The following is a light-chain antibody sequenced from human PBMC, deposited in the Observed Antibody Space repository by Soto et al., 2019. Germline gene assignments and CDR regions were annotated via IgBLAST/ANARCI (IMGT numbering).Light chain of an antibody. CDR1: QSVSNY. Sequence: EVVLTQSPATLSLSPGERATLSCRASQSVSNYLAWYQQKPGQAPRLLIYDASTRATGIPVRFSGSGSGTDFTLTISSLEPEDFAVYYCQQRSDWPQLTFGGGTKVDIK. CDR2: DAS. CDR3: QQRSDWPQLT. V-gene: IGKV3-11*01. J-gene: IGKJ4*01.